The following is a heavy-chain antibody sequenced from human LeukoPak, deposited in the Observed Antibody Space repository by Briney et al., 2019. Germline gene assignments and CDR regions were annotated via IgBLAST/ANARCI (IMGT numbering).Heavy chain of an antibody. D-gene: IGHD2-21*02. CDR2: IDNGGTT. CDR3: ARHPLVTGPLDY. CDR1: GGSISSSRYY. V-gene: IGHV4-39*01. J-gene: IGHJ4*02. Sequence: SETLSLTCTVSGGSISSSRYYWGWIRQPPGKGLEWIGNIDNGGTTSYNPSLKSRITMSVDMSKDQFSLKLSSVTAADTAVYYRARHPLVTGPLDYWGPGTLVTVSS.